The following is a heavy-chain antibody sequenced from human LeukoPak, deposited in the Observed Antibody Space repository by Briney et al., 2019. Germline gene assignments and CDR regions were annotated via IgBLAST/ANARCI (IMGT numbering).Heavy chain of an antibody. CDR1: GYTFTGYY. CDR3: ARDLSGGCMNY. V-gene: IGHV1-2*02. CDR2: INPNSGGT. Sequence: ASVKVSCKASGYTFTGYYMHWVRQAPGQGLEWMGWINPNSGGTNYAQKFQGRVTTTRDTSISTAYMALSRLRSDDTAVYYCARDLSGGCMNYWGQGTLVTVSS. J-gene: IGHJ4*02. D-gene: IGHD6-19*01.